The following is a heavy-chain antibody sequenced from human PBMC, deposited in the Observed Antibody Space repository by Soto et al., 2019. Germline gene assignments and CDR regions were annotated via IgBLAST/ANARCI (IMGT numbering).Heavy chain of an antibody. CDR2: ISGSGGST. D-gene: IGHD2-2*01. CDR3: AKDYIVVVPAAIGGGLSNWFDP. V-gene: IGHV3-23*01. Sequence: GGSLRLSCAASGFTFSSYAMSWVRQAPGKGLEWVSAISGSGGSTYYADSVKGRFTISRDNSKNTLYLQMNSLRAEDTAVYYCAKDYIVVVPAAIGGGLSNWFDPWGQGTLVTVSS. J-gene: IGHJ5*02. CDR1: GFTFSSYA.